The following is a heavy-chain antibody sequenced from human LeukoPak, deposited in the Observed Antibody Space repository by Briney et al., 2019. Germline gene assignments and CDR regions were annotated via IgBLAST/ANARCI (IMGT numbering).Heavy chain of an antibody. CDR3: ARGQGYGLLNALDY. V-gene: IGHV4-59*01. D-gene: IGHD5-18*01. Sequence: SETLSLTCTVSGDSISNYYWSWIRQPPGKGLEWIGYIYYSGITSYNPSLKSRVTISLDTSNQFSLKVRSVTAADTAVFYCARGQGYGLLNALDYWGQGTQVTVSS. CDR1: GDSISNYY. CDR2: IYYSGIT. J-gene: IGHJ4*02.